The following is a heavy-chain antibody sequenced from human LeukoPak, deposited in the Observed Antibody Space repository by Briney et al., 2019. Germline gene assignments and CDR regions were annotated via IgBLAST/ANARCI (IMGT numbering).Heavy chain of an antibody. D-gene: IGHD3-22*01. CDR3: ARHLVQYYDSSGYGNYMDV. CDR2: MRSSDNTI. V-gene: IGHV3-48*04. CDR1: GFIFSSYS. J-gene: IGHJ6*03. Sequence: PGGSLRLSCAASGFIFSSYSMNWVRQAPGKGLEWISYMRSSDNTIYYADSVKGRFTISRDNAKNSLYLQMNSLRAEDTAVYYCARHLVQYYDSSGYGNYMDVWGKGTTVTVSS.